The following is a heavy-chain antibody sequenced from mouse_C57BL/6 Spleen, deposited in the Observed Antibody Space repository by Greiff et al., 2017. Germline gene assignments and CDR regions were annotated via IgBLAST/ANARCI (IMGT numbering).Heavy chain of an antibody. CDR2: INPNNGGT. CDR1: GYTFTDYN. D-gene: IGHD1-1*01. Sequence: EVQLQQSGPELVKPGASVKMSCKASGYTFTDYNMHWVKQSHGKSLEWIGYINPNNGGTSYNQKFKGKATLTVNKSSSTAYMELRSLTSEDSAVYYCAEITTVVDSGFDYWGQGTTLTVSS. J-gene: IGHJ2*01. CDR3: AEITTVVDSGFDY. V-gene: IGHV1-22*01.